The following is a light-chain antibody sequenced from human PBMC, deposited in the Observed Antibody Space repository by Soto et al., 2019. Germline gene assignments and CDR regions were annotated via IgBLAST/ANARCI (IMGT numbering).Light chain of an antibody. CDR2: EAS. CDR1: HDISTF. Sequence: DIQLTQSPSLLSASIGDRVTITCRASHDISTFLAWYQQKPGKAPKLLIYEASTLQSGVPSRFSGSGSGTEFTLTISGLLPEDFAAYHCQQLYTLPFTFCQGTRL. J-gene: IGKJ5*01. V-gene: IGKV1-9*01. CDR3: QQLYTLPFT.